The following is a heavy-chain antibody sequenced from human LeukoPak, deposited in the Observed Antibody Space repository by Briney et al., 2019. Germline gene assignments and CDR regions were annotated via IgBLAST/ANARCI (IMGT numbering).Heavy chain of an antibody. CDR2: ISGGGTT. CDR1: GFTFSSYS. J-gene: IGHJ4*02. Sequence: PGGSLRLSCAASGFTFSSYSMNWVRQAPGKGLEWVSVISGGGTTYYADSVKGRFTISRDNSKNTLDLQMNSLRAEDTAVYYCAREKGYSYGYGGSGYYFDYWGQGTLVTVSS. D-gene: IGHD5-18*01. CDR3: AREKGYSYGYGGSGYYFDY. V-gene: IGHV3-53*01.